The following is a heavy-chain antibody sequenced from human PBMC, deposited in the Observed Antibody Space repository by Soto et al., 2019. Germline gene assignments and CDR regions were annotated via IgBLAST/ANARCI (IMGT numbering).Heavy chain of an antibody. CDR2: ISGSGGTT. Sequence: EVQLLESGGGLVQPGGSLRLSCEASGFTFSNDAIAWVRQAPGKGLEWVSGISGSGGTTYYADSVKGRFTISRDNSKVTLHLQMNSLRAEDTAVYYCAKTPRQWLVYFDYFGQGALVTVSS. J-gene: IGHJ4*02. CDR1: GFTFSNDA. CDR3: AKTPRQWLVYFDY. V-gene: IGHV3-23*01. D-gene: IGHD6-19*01.